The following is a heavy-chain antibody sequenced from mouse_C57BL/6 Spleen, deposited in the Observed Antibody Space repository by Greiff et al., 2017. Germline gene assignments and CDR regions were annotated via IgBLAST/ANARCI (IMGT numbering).Heavy chain of an antibody. Sequence: DVQLQESGPGLVKPSQSLSLTCSVTGYSITSGYYWNWIRQFPGNKLEWMGYISYDGSNNYNPSLKNRISITRDTSKNQFFLKLNSVTTEDTATYYCARWGGYLFAYWGQGTLVTVSA. CDR2: ISYDGSN. CDR1: GYSITSGYY. V-gene: IGHV3-6*01. D-gene: IGHD2-2*01. CDR3: ARWGGYLFAY. J-gene: IGHJ3*01.